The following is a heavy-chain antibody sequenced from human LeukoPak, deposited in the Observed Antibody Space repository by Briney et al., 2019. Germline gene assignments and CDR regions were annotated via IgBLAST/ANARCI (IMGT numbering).Heavy chain of an antibody. J-gene: IGHJ4*02. CDR2: INHSGST. CDR1: GGSFSGYC. Sequence: SETLSLTCAVYGGSFSGYCWSWIRQPPGKGLEWIGEINHSGSTNYNPSLKSRVTISVDTSKNQFSLKLSSVTAADTAVYYCARARAGLDYWGQGTLVTVSS. CDR3: ARARAGLDY. V-gene: IGHV4-34*01.